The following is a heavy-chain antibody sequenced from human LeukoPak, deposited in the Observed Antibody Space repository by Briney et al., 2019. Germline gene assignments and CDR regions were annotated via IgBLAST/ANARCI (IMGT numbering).Heavy chain of an antibody. Sequence: GGSLRLSCAASGFTFSSYAMHWVRQAPGKGLEWVAVISYDGSNKYYADSVKGRFTISRDNSKNTLYLQMNSLRAEDTAVYYCARVWAEADYWGQGTLVTVSS. CDR3: ARVWAEADY. CDR2: ISYDGSNK. V-gene: IGHV3-30-3*01. D-gene: IGHD3-10*01. CDR1: GFTFSSYA. J-gene: IGHJ4*02.